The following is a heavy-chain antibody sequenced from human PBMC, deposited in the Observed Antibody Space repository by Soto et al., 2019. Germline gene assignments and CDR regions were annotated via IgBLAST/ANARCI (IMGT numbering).Heavy chain of an antibody. D-gene: IGHD2-15*01. V-gene: IGHV3-23*01. CDR2: ISGSGGST. Sequence: GGSLRLSCAASGFTFSSYAMSWVRQAPGKGLEWVSAISGSGGSTYYADSVKGRFTISRDNSKNTLYLQMNSLRAEDTAVYYCAKDPTGLTPLAPPPDYYYGMDVWGQGTTVTVSS. CDR3: AKDPTGLTPLAPPPDYYYGMDV. J-gene: IGHJ6*02. CDR1: GFTFSSYA.